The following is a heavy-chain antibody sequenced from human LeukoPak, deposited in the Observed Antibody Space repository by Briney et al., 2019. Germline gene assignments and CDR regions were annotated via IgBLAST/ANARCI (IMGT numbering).Heavy chain of an antibody. CDR2: ISAYNGNT. CDR1: GYTFTSYG. J-gene: IGHJ4*02. D-gene: IGHD6-6*01. Sequence: GASVKVSCKASGYTFTSYGISRVRQAPGQGLEWMGWISAYNGNTNYAQKLQGRVTMTTDTSTSTAYMELRSLRSDDTAVYYCARDEWRIAARPHWLDYWGQGTLVTVSS. CDR3: ARDEWRIAARPHWLDY. V-gene: IGHV1-18*01.